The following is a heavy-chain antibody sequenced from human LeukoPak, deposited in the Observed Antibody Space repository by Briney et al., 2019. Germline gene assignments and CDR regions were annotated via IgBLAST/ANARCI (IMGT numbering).Heavy chain of an antibody. V-gene: IGHV3-30*03. D-gene: IGHD3-22*01. CDR1: GFTFSSYG. CDR3: SYYYDSSGYIESDY. Sequence: GGSLRLSCAASGFTFSSYGMHWVRQAPGKGLEWVAVISYDGSNKYYADSVKGRFTISRDNSKNTLYLQMNSLRAEDTAVYYCSYYYDSSGYIESDYWGQGTLVTVSS. CDR2: ISYDGSNK. J-gene: IGHJ4*02.